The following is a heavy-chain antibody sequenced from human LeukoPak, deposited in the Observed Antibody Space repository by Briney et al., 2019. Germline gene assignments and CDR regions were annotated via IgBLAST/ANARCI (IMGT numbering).Heavy chain of an antibody. CDR3: ARGRGDFWSGYLGYYYYYMDV. D-gene: IGHD3-3*01. CDR1: GGSISSHY. V-gene: IGHV4-59*11. J-gene: IGHJ6*03. Sequence: SETLSLTCTVSGGSISSHYWSWIRQPPGKGLEWIGYIYYSGSTNYNPSLKSRVTISVDTSKNQFSLKLSSVTAADTAVYYCARGRGDFWSGYLGYYYYYMDVWGKGTTVTVFS. CDR2: IYYSGST.